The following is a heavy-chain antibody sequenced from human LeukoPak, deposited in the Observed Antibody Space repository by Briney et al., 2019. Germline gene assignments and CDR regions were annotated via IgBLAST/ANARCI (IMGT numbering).Heavy chain of an antibody. CDR2: ISGPGGNT. V-gene: IGHV3-23*01. CDR1: GFIFSDYA. CDR3: ARDYASDY. J-gene: IGHJ4*02. D-gene: IGHD3-10*01. Sequence: GGSLRLSCAASGFIFSDYAMNWVRQAPGKGLQWVSSISGPGGNTYYADSVKGRFTISRDNAKNSLYLQMSSLRAEDTAVYYCARDYASDYWGQGTLVTVSS.